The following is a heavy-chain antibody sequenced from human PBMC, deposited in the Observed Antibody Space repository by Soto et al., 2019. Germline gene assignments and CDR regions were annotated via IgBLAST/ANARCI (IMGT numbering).Heavy chain of an antibody. Sequence: SETLSLTCTVSGGSISSGGYYWSWIRQHPGKGLEWIGYIYYSGSTYYNPSLKSRVTISVDTSKNQFSLKLSSLTAADTAVYYCARGTRATEFDYWGQGTLVTVSS. CDR3: ARGTRATEFDY. V-gene: IGHV4-31*03. J-gene: IGHJ4*02. CDR1: GGSISSGGYY. CDR2: IYYSGST. D-gene: IGHD2-2*01.